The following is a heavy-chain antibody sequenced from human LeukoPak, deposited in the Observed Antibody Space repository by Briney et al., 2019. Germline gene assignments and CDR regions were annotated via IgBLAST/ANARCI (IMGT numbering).Heavy chain of an antibody. D-gene: IGHD6-25*01. Sequence: PSETLSFTCTVSGGSISSYYWSWIRQPPGKGLEWIGYIYYSGSTNYNPSLKSRVTISVDTSKNQFSLKLSSVTAADTAVYYCARRGYSSEHYYYYYGMDVWGQGTTVTVSS. V-gene: IGHV4-59*01. CDR2: IYYSGST. J-gene: IGHJ6*02. CDR3: ARRGYSSEHYYYYYGMDV. CDR1: GGSISSYY.